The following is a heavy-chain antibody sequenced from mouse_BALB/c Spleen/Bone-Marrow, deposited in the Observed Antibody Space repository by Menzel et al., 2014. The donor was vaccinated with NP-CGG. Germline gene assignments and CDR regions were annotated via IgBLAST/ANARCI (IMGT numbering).Heavy chain of an antibody. Sequence: QVQLQQSGAELAKPGAPVKMSCKASGYTFTNYWMHWVKQRPGQGLEWIGYINPSTGYTDYNQKFKDKATLAADKSSSTAYMQLSSLTSEDSAVYHCARSYGNYVDYWGQGTTLTVSS. CDR3: ARSYGNYVDY. CDR2: INPSTGYT. V-gene: IGHV1-7*01. J-gene: IGHJ2*01. CDR1: GYTFTNYW. D-gene: IGHD2-1*01.